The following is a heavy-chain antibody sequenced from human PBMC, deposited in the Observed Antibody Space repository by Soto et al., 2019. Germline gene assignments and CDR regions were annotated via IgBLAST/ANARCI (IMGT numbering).Heavy chain of an antibody. CDR2: INPSGGST. CDR1: GFSFSDYF. CDR3: ARDRDSSGYYLDY. V-gene: IGHV1-46*01. D-gene: IGHD3-22*01. Sequence: EASVKVSCKASGFSFSDYFMHWVRQAPGQGLEWMGIINPSGGSTSYAQKFQGRVTMTRDTSTSTVYMELSSLRSEDTAVYYCARDRDSSGYYLDYWGQGTLVTVSS. J-gene: IGHJ4*02.